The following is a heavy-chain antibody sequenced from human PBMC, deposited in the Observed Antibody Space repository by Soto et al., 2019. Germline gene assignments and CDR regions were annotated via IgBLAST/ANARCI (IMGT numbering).Heavy chain of an antibody. CDR3: GQSQIGDYDISGGYYHFFGC. CDR2: IYWDDDK. Sequence: SGPTLVNPTQTLTLTCNVSGFSLSTSGVGVAWIRQPPGKTLEWLALIYWDDDKRYSLSLRDRLTITKDTSNNQVVLTMTDMDAVDREKYYCGQSQIGDYDISGGYYHFFGCWGQGTTGTVSS. CDR1: GFSLSTSGVG. J-gene: IGHJ6*02. V-gene: IGHV2-5*02. D-gene: IGHD3-9*01.